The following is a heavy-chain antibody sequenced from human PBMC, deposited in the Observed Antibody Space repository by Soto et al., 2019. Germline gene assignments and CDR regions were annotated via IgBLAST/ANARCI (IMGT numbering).Heavy chain of an antibody. J-gene: IGHJ4*02. V-gene: IGHV3-48*02. CDR2: ITGSSSTT. CDR1: GFTFSSYA. Sequence: PGGSLRLSCAASGFTFSSYAMIWVRQAPGKGLEWISYITGSSSTTYYADSVRGRFTVSRDNAKNSVFLQMNSLRDEDTAVYFCARVRGPSLMTWYFDFWGQGTLVTVSS. CDR3: ARVRGPSLMTWYFDF. D-gene: IGHD3-16*01.